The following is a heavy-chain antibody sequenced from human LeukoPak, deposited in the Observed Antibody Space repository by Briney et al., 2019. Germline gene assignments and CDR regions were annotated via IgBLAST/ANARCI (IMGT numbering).Heavy chain of an antibody. J-gene: IGHJ4*02. D-gene: IGHD7-27*01. Sequence: GGSLRLSCAASGFTFSSYGMNWVRQAPGKGLEWVSGITGSGGTTYYADSVKARFTISRDNSKNTLYLQMNSPRAEDTAAYYCAKDGNWARFENWGQGTLVTVS. CDR1: GFTFSSYG. CDR2: ITGSGGTT. CDR3: AKDGNWARFEN. V-gene: IGHV3-23*01.